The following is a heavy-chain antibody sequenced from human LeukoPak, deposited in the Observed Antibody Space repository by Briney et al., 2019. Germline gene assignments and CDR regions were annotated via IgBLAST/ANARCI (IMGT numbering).Heavy chain of an antibody. Sequence: PSETLSLTCTVSGGSISSGGYYWSWIRQHPGKGLEWIGYIYYSGSTYYNPSLKSRVTISVDTSKNQFSLKLSSVTAADTAVYYCARGIGWIQLWFSFDYWGQGTLVTVSS. D-gene: IGHD5-18*01. CDR3: ARGIGWIQLWFSFDY. CDR1: GGSISSGGYY. V-gene: IGHV4-31*03. CDR2: IYYSGST. J-gene: IGHJ4*02.